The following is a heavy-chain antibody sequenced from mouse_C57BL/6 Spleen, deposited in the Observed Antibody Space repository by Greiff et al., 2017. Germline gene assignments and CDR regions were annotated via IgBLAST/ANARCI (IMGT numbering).Heavy chain of an antibody. V-gene: IGHV3-6*01. D-gene: IGHD2-5*01. CDR2: ISYDGSN. CDR3: ARERYSNYFDY. Sequence: EVKLMESGPGLVKPSQSLSLTCSVTGYSITSGYYWNWIRQFPGNKLEWMGYISYDGSNNYNPSLKNRISITRDTSKNQFFLKLNSVTTEDTATYYCARERYSNYFDYWGQGTTLTVSS. J-gene: IGHJ2*01. CDR1: GYSITSGYY.